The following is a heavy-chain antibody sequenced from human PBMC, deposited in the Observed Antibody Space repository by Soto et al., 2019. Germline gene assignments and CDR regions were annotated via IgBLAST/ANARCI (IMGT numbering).Heavy chain of an antibody. Sequence: SVKVSCKASGGTFSSYSISWVRQAPGQGLEWMGGIIPIFGTANYAQKFQGRVTITADESTSTAYMELSSLKASDTAMYYCARRYYGMDVWGQGTTVTVSS. V-gene: IGHV1-69*13. J-gene: IGHJ6*02. CDR1: GGTFSSYS. CDR3: ARRYYGMDV. CDR2: IIPIFGTA.